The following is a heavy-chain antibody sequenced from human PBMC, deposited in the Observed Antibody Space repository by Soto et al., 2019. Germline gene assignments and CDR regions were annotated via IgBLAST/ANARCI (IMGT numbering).Heavy chain of an antibody. CDR2: INAGNGNT. D-gene: IGHD6-6*01. CDR1: GYTFTSYA. Sequence: QVQLAQSGAEVKKPGASVKVSCKASGYTFTSYAMHWVRQAPGQRLEWMGWINAGNGNTKYSQKFQGRVTITRDTSASTAYMELSSLRSEDTAVYYCARAISSSDFYYYYYMDVWGKGTTVTVSS. V-gene: IGHV1-3*01. J-gene: IGHJ6*03. CDR3: ARAISSSDFYYYYYMDV.